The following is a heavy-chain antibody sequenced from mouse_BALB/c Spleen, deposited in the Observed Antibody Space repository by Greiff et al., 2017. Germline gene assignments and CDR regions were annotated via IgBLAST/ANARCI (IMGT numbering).Heavy chain of an antibody. V-gene: IGHV3-6*02. Sequence: DVKLQESGPGLVKPSQSLSLTCSVTGYSITSGYYWNWIRQFPGNKLEWMGYISYDGSNNYNPSLKNRISITRDTSKNQFFLKLNSVTTEDTATYYCARDSSGPYAMDYWGQGTSVTVAS. CDR2: ISYDGSN. J-gene: IGHJ4*01. CDR1: GYSITSGYY. D-gene: IGHD3-1*01. CDR3: ARDSSGPYAMDY.